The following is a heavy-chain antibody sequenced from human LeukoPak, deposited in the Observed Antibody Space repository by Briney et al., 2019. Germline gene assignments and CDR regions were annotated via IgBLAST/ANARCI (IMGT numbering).Heavy chain of an antibody. V-gene: IGHV3-21*01. CDR1: GFTFSNAW. CDR3: ARDLADAFDI. Sequence: GGSLRLSCAASGFTFSNAWMSWVRQAPGKGLEWVSSISSSSSYIYYADSVKGRFTISRDNAKNSLYLQMNSLRAEDTAVYYCARDLADAFDIWGQGTMVTVSS. J-gene: IGHJ3*02. CDR2: ISSSSSYI.